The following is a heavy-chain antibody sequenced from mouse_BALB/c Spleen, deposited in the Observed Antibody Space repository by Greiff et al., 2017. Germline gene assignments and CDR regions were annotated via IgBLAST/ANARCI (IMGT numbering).Heavy chain of an antibody. V-gene: IGHV4-1*02. D-gene: IGHD2-4*01. CDR2: INPDSSTI. CDR1: GFDFSRYW. CDR3: ARLTMITTWFAY. Sequence: EVQGVESGGGLVQPGGSLKLSCAASGFDFSRYWMSWVRQAPGKGLEWIGEINPDSSTINYTPSLKDKFIISRDNAKNTLYLQMSKVRSEDTALYYCARLTMITTWFAYWGQGTLVTVSA. J-gene: IGHJ3*01.